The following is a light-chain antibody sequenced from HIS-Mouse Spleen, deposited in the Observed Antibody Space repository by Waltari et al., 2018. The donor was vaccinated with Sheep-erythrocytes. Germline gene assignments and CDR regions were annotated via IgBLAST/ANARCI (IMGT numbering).Light chain of an antibody. V-gene: IGLV2-23*01. Sequence: QSALTQPASVSGSPGQSITISCTGTSSDVGSYNLVSWYQQHPGKAPKLMIYEGSKRPSGVFNRFSGSKSGNTASRTISGLQAEDEADYYCCSYAGSSTPWVFGGGTKLTVL. CDR3: CSYAGSSTPWV. CDR1: SSDVGSYNL. CDR2: EGS. J-gene: IGLJ3*02.